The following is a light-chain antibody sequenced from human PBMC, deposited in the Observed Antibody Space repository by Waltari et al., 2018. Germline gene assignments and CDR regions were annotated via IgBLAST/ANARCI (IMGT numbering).Light chain of an antibody. Sequence: NFMLTQPHSVSESPGTTATLSCTRSSGSIAHNSMQWYQQRPGSPPTTVIFEDNQRPSGVPDRFSGSIDSSSNSASLTISALKTEDEANYYCQSYDSSSRVVFGGGTKLTVL. CDR3: QSYDSSSRVV. CDR1: SGSIAHNS. CDR2: EDN. V-gene: IGLV6-57*01. J-gene: IGLJ2*01.